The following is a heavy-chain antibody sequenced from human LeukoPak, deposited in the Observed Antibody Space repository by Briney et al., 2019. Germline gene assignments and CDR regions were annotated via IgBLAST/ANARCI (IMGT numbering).Heavy chain of an antibody. CDR2: ISSSSSTI. D-gene: IGHD2/OR15-2a*01. Sequence: PGGSLRLSCAASGFTFSSYSMSWVRQAPGKGLEWVSYISSSSSTIYYADSVKGRFTISRDNAKNSLYLQMNSLRAEDTAVYYCARNVIYYFDYWGQGTLVTVSS. V-gene: IGHV3-48*01. CDR1: GFTFSSYS. J-gene: IGHJ4*02. CDR3: ARNVIYYFDY.